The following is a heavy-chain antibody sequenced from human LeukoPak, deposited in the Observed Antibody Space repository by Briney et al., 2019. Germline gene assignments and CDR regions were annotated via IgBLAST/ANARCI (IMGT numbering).Heavy chain of an antibody. CDR2: IYHSGST. J-gene: IGHJ4*02. CDR3: AGSYSSSSANDY. D-gene: IGHD6-6*01. V-gene: IGHV4-30-2*01. CDR1: GGSISSGGYS. Sequence: PSQTLSLTCAVSGGSISSGGYSWSWIRQPPGKGLEWIWYIYHSGSTYYNPSLKSRVTISVDTSKNQFSLKLSSVTAADTAVYYCAGSYSSSSANDYWGQGTLVTVSS.